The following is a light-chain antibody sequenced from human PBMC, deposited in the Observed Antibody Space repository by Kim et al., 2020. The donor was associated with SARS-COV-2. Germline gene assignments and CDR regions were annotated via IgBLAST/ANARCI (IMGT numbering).Light chain of an antibody. Sequence: QSALTQPASVSGSPGQSITISCTGTSSDVGRYNLVSWYQQRPGKGPRLMIYEVTKRPSGVSSRFSGSKSGNTASLTISGLQAEDEADYYCCSHAGTTTSWMFGGGTKVTVL. CDR3: CSHAGTTTSWM. CDR2: EVT. CDR1: SSDVGRYNL. J-gene: IGLJ3*02. V-gene: IGLV2-23*02.